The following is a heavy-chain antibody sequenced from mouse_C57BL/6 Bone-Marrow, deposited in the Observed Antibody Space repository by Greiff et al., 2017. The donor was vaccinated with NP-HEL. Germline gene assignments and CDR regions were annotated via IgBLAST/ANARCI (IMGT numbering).Heavy chain of an antibody. Sequence: EVKVVESGGGLVQPGESLKLSCESNEYEFPSHDMSWVRKTPEKRLELVAAINSDGGSTYYPDTMERRFIISRDNTKKTLYLQMSSLRSEDTALYYCARLPYYYGSRYWYFDVWGTGTTVTVSS. CDR3: ARLPYYYGSRYWYFDV. V-gene: IGHV5-2*01. D-gene: IGHD1-1*01. J-gene: IGHJ1*03. CDR1: EYEFPSHD. CDR2: INSDGGST.